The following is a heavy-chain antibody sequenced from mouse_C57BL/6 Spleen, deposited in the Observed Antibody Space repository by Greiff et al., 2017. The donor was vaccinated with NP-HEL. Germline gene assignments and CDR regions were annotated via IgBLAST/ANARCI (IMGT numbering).Heavy chain of an antibody. CDR3: ARPYSSLYYYAMDY. V-gene: IGHV1-22*01. CDR2: INPNNGGT. J-gene: IGHJ4*01. CDR1: GYTFTDYN. D-gene: IGHD1-1*01. Sequence: DVKLQESGPELVKPGASVKMSCKASGYTFTDYNMHWVKQSHGKSLEWIGYINPNNGGTSYNQKFKGKATLTVNKSSSTAYMELRSLTSEDSAVYYCARPYSSLYYYAMDYWGQGTSVTVSS.